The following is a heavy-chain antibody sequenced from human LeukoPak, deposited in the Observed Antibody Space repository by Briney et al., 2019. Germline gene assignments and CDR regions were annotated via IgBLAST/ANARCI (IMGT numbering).Heavy chain of an antibody. D-gene: IGHD3-9*01. Sequence: GGSLRLSCAASGFTFSNYWMHWVRHAPGKGLEWVSALTASGETTYYADSVKGRFTISRDNSKNTLFLQMNSLRAEDTAVYYCAANGESTDWHWNYWGQGTLVTVSS. CDR1: GFTFSNYW. V-gene: IGHV3-23*01. CDR3: AANGESTDWHWNY. CDR2: LTASGETT. J-gene: IGHJ4*02.